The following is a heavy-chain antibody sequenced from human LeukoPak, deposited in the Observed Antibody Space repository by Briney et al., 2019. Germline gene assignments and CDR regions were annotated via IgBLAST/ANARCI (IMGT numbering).Heavy chain of an antibody. CDR1: GFIFTKYD. D-gene: IGHD5-18*01. Sequence: GGSLRLSCAASGFIFTKYDMHWVRHVTGRGLEWVSAIATDGNTYYLGSVKGRFTISRENAKNSLYLQMDSLRAGDTAVYYCARAPGAYTSNWYIDLWGRGTLVTVSS. J-gene: IGHJ2*01. CDR2: IATDGNT. CDR3: ARAPGAYTSNWYIDL. V-gene: IGHV3-13*01.